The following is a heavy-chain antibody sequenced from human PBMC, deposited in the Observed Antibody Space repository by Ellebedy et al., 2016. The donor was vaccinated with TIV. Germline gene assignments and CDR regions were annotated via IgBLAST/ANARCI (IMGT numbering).Heavy chain of an antibody. CDR2: IMWNSGTI. CDR3: VKDARPAPTGCFDS. CDR1: GFTFDDFA. V-gene: IGHV3-9*01. J-gene: IGHJ4*02. D-gene: IGHD1-1*01. Sequence: GGSLRLSXAASGFTFDDFAMHWVRQVPGKGLEWVAGIMWNSGTIEYADSVKGRFTISRDNAKNSLYLQMSGLKSGDTAFYYCVKDARPAPTGCFDSWGRGTLVTVSS.